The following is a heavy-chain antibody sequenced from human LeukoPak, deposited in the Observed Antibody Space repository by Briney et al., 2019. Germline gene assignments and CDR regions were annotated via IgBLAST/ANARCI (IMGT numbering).Heavy chain of an antibody. CDR3: VKSDWFDP. CDR2: VKYDGTVT. Sequence: TGGSLRLSCAASGFAISSYWMSWARQAPGKGLVWVARVKYDGTVTTYADFVKGRFTISKDSAKNTLYLQMNSLRAEGTGVYYCVKSDWFDPWGQGTLVTVSS. V-gene: IGHV3-74*01. J-gene: IGHJ5*02. CDR1: GFAISSYW.